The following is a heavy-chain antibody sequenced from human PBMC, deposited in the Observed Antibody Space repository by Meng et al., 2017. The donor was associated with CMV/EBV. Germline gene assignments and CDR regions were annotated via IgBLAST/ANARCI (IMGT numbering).Heavy chain of an antibody. D-gene: IGHD2-2*01. J-gene: IGHJ4*02. Sequence: ASVKVSCKASGYTFTGSYMHWVRQAPGQGLEWMGWINHNSGGTNYAQKFQGRVTMTRDTSISTAYMELSRLRSDDTAVYYCARRYCSSTSCQRYFDYWGQGTLVTVSS. V-gene: IGHV1-2*02. CDR2: INHNSGGT. CDR1: GYTFTGSY. CDR3: ARRYCSSTSCQRYFDY.